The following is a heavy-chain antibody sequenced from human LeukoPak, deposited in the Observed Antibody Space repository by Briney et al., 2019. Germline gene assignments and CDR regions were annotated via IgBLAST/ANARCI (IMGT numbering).Heavy chain of an antibody. Sequence: GASVKVSCKASGYIFTGYNIHWVRQAPGQGLEWMGWINPNSGGTNYAQKFQGRVTMTRDTSISTAYMQLSRLRSDDTAVYYCATNYYDSSGLYFDAFHIWGQGTMVTVSS. CDR2: INPNSGGT. V-gene: IGHV1-2*02. D-gene: IGHD3-22*01. CDR3: ATNYYDSSGLYFDAFHI. CDR1: GYIFTGYN. J-gene: IGHJ3*02.